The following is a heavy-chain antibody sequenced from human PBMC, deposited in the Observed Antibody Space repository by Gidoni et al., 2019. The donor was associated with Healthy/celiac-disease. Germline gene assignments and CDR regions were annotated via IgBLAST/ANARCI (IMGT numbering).Heavy chain of an antibody. D-gene: IGHD3-22*01. V-gene: IGHV6-1*01. J-gene: IGHJ3*02. CDR3: ARDIPNYYDSSGYDADAFDI. CDR1: GDSVSSNSAA. Sequence: QSGPGLVKPSQTLSLTCAISGDSVSSNSAAWNWIRQSPSRGLEWLGRTYYRSKWYNDYAVSVKSRITINPDTSKNQFSLQLNSVTPEDTAVYYCARDIPNYYDSSGYDADAFDIWGQGTMVTVSS. CDR2: TYYRSKWYN.